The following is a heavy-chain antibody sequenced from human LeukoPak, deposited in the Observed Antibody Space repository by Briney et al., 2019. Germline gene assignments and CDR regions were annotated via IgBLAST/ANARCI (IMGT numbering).Heavy chain of an antibody. CDR3: AKDISPAMGSDDAFDI. CDR1: GFTFDDYA. Sequence: GGSLRLSCAPSGFTFDDYAMHWVRQAPGKGLGSVSGISWYSGSIGYADSVKGRFTISRDNAKNSLYLQMNSLRAEDTALYYCAKDISPAMGSDDAFDIWGQGTMVTVSS. D-gene: IGHD5-18*01. CDR2: ISWYSGSI. V-gene: IGHV3-9*01. J-gene: IGHJ3*02.